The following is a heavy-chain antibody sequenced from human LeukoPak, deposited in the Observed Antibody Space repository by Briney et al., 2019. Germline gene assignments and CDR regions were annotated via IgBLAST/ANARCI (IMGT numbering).Heavy chain of an antibody. D-gene: IGHD1-1*01. CDR2: ISSRTSDT. J-gene: IGHJ4*02. Sequence: WGSLRLSCAASGFTFSDYYMSWIRQAPGKGLEWVSYISSRTSDTNYVDSVKGRFTISRDNAKNSLYLHMNSLRAEDTAVYYCTRVGSSGSVDYWGQGTLVSVSS. CDR3: TRVGSSGSVDY. V-gene: IGHV3-11*06. CDR1: GFTFSDYY.